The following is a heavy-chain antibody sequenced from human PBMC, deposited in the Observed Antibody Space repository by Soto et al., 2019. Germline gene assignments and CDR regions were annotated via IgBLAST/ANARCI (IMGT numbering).Heavy chain of an antibody. V-gene: IGHV3-9*01. J-gene: IGHJ4*02. CDR2: INWNSGGI. CDR1: GFTFDDYA. D-gene: IGHD6-13*01. CDR3: VKPLLQSSWYPFHI. Sequence: EVQLVESGGGLGQPGKSLRLSCAASGFTFDDYAMHWVRQAPGGGPEWVSGINWNSGGIGYADSVKGRFTISRDNAKNTLYLQMNSLKPEDTALYYCVKPLLQSSWYPFHIWGQGTLVTVSS.